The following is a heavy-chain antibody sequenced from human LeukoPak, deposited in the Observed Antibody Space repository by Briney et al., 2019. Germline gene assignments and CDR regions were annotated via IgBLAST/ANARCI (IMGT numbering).Heavy chain of an antibody. CDR3: ARDGSGTGFDY. V-gene: IGHV3-21*01. D-gene: IGHD3-10*01. CDR2: ISSSSYI. CDR1: GFTFSSYS. J-gene: IGHJ4*02. Sequence: GGSLRLSCAASGFTFSSYSMNWVRQAPGKGLEWVSSISSSSYIYYADSVKGRFTISRDNAKNSLYLQMNSLRAEDTAVYYCARDGSGTGFDYWGQGTLVTVSS.